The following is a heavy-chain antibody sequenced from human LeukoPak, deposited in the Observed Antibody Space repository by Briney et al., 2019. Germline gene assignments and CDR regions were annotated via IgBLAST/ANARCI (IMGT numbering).Heavy chain of an antibody. CDR2: VNRDGSET. Sequence: GGSLRLSCAASGFALSSHWMTWVRQVPGRGPEWVANVNRDGSETYYLDSVKGRFTISKDNAKNSLYLQMNSLRAEGTALYHCARDNGMDVWGQGTTVIVSS. V-gene: IGHV3-7*03. J-gene: IGHJ6*02. CDR1: GFALSSHW. CDR3: ARDNGMDV.